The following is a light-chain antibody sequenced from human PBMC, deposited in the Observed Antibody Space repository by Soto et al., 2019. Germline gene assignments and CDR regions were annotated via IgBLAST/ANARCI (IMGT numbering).Light chain of an antibody. Sequence: EIVLTQSPATLSLCPGERATLSCRASQSISGSLAWYQQKPGQAPRLLIYDASSMATGIPARFSGSGSGTDFTLTISSLEPEDFAVYYCQQRGNWPLTFGGGTKVEIK. J-gene: IGKJ4*01. CDR3: QQRGNWPLT. V-gene: IGKV3-11*01. CDR2: DAS. CDR1: QSISGS.